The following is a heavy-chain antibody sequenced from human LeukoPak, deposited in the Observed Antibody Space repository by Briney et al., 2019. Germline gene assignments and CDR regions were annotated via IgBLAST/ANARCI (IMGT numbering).Heavy chain of an antibody. CDR2: ISSGGST. J-gene: IGHJ4*02. D-gene: IGHD5-12*01. CDR1: GASISRYF. V-gene: IGHV4-59*01. CDR3: ARGDDYKSTLFDY. Sequence: SETLSLTCTVSGASISRYFWNWIRQPPGKELEWIGYISSGGSTNYNPSLKGRVTISIDTPKNQFSLKLTSATAADTAVYYCARGDDYKSTLFDYWGQGTLVTVSS.